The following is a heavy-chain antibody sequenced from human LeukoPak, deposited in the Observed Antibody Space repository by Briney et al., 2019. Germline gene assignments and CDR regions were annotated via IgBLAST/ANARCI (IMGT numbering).Heavy chain of an antibody. J-gene: IGHJ3*02. CDR1: GFTFSSYS. D-gene: IGHD5-24*01. Sequence: GGALRLSCAASGFTFSSYSMNWVRQAPGKGLEWVSSISSSSSYIYYADSVKGRFTISRDNAKNSLYLQMNSLRAEDTAVYYCARGGRGLQLKAFDIWGQGTMVTVSS. V-gene: IGHV3-21*01. CDR3: ARGGRGLQLKAFDI. CDR2: ISSSSSYI.